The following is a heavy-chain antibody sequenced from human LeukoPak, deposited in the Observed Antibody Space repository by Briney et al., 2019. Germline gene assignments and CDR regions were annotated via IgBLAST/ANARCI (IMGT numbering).Heavy chain of an antibody. J-gene: IGHJ4*02. D-gene: IGHD5-24*01. CDR2: IKSKSDGGTT. V-gene: IGHV3-15*01. Sequence: GVSLGLSCAASGLTFNNAWMSWVRQAPGKGLEWVGRIKSKSDGGTTDYAAPVKGRFTISRDDSKNTLYLQMNGLKTEDTAVYYCTGLHGYLFECWGQGTLVTVSS. CDR3: TGLHGYLFEC. CDR1: GLTFNNAW.